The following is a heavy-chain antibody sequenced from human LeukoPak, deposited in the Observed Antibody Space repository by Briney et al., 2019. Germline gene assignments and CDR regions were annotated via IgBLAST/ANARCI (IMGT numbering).Heavy chain of an antibody. J-gene: IGHJ4*02. CDR3: ARARVEGDYDSSGYYFDY. D-gene: IGHD3-22*01. CDR1: GGTFSSYA. Sequence: EASVKVSCKASGGTFSSYAISWVRQAPGQGLEWMGGIIPIFGTANYAQKFQGRVTITADESTSTAYMELSSLRSEDTAVYYCARARVEGDYDSSGYYFDYWGQGTPVTVSS. CDR2: IIPIFGTA. V-gene: IGHV1-69*13.